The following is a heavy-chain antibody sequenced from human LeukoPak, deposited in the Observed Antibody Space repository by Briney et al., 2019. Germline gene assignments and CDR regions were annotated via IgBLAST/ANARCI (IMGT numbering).Heavy chain of an antibody. J-gene: IGHJ5*02. CDR1: GGSVSSGSYY. CDR3: ARNTSSSPWFDP. V-gene: IGHV4-61*01. D-gene: IGHD6-6*01. CDR2: IYYSGST. Sequence: PSETLSLTCTVSGGSVSSGSYYWSWIRQPPGKGLEWIGYIYYSGSTNYNPSLKSRVTISVDTSKNQFSLEVTSVTAADTAVYYCARNTSSSPWFDPWGQGTLVTVSS.